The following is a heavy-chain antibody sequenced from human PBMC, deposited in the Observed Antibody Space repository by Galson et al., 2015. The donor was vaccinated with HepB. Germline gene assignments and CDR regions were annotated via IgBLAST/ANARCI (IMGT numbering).Heavy chain of an antibody. V-gene: IGHV3-66*01. CDR2: IYSGGST. D-gene: IGHD3-10*01. CDR3: ARGASGTYYFGY. J-gene: IGHJ4*02. Sequence: SLRLSCAASGFTVSSNYTSWVRQAPGKGLEWVSVIYSGGSTYYGDSMKGRFTISRDNSKNMVYLQMNSLRAEDTAVYYCARGASGTYYFGYWGQGTLVTVSS. CDR1: GFTVSSNY.